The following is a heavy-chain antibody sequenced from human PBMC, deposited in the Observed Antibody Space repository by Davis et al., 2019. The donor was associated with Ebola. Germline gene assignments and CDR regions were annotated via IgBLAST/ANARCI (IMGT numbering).Heavy chain of an antibody. J-gene: IGHJ5*02. CDR2: IYYSGST. Sequence: MPSETLSLTCTVSGGSISSYYWSWIRQPPGKGLEWIGSIYYSGSTYYNPSLKSRVTISVDTSKNQFSLKLSSVTAADTAVYYCASLEGTVDPWGQGTLVTVSS. D-gene: IGHD1-1*01. CDR3: ASLEGTVDP. V-gene: IGHV4-59*05. CDR1: GGSISSYY.